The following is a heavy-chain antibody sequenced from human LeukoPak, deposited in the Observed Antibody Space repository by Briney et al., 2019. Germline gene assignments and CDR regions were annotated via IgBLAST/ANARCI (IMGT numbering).Heavy chain of an antibody. D-gene: IGHD7-27*01. Sequence: SETPSLTCSVSGGSLISKTSYLGWVRPPPRKGLEWVVSMYYSGSSYYNPSLKSRVTVSVDTSKDQFSLKLSSVTASDTAVYYCARLLGPQTGPSVILYWYFDLWGRGTLVTVSS. CDR2: MYYSGSS. CDR3: ARLLGPQTGPSVILYWYFDL. J-gene: IGHJ2*01. CDR1: GGSLISKTSY. V-gene: IGHV4-39*01.